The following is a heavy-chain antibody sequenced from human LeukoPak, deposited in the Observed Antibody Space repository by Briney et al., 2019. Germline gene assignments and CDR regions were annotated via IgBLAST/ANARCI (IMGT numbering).Heavy chain of an antibody. CDR2: INTNTGNP. D-gene: IGHD3-22*01. CDR3: ARDPYDSRGGGYGMDV. CDR1: GFTFSSYA. Sequence: GGSLRLSCAASGFTFSSYAMNWVRQAPGQGLEWMGWINTNTGNPTYAQGFTGRFVFSLDTSVSTAYLQISSLKAEDTAVYYCARDPYDSRGGGYGMDVWGQGTTVTVSS. V-gene: IGHV7-4-1*02. J-gene: IGHJ6*02.